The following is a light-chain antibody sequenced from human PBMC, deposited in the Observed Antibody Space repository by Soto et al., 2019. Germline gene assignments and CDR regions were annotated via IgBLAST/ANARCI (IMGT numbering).Light chain of an antibody. V-gene: IGKV3-11*01. CDR2: DAS. J-gene: IGKJ2*01. CDR3: QQRFNWPRFT. CDR1: QSVSSY. Sequence: DIVLTQSPATLSLSPGERATLSCRASQSVSSYLAWYQQKPGQAPRLLIYDASNRDTGIPARFSGGGSGTDFPLTLSILEPENFAVYYCQQRFNWPRFTFGQGTKLENK.